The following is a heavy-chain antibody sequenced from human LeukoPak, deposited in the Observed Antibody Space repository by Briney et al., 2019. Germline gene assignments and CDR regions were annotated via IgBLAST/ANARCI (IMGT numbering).Heavy chain of an antibody. CDR1: GGSISSYF. CDR3: AKHYMGPYDNRGLDY. V-gene: IGHV4-4*07. Sequence: PSETLSLTCTVSGGSISSYFWTWIRQPAGKGLEWIGHIYTSGSTNFNPSLKSRVTMSVDTSKNQFSLKLTSVTAADTATYYCAKHYMGPYDNRGLDYWGQGSLVTVSS. D-gene: IGHD3-10*01. J-gene: IGHJ4*02. CDR2: IYTSGST.